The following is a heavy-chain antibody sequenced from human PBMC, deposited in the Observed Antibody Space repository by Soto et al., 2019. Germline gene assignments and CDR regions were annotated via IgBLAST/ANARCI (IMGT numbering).Heavy chain of an antibody. D-gene: IGHD6-19*01. CDR2: VGSGGTTI. Sequence: GGSLRLSCAASGFTFSSSQMNWVRQAPGKGLEWVSYVGSGGTTIYYAASLKGRFTISRDNAKNSLYLQMNSLRAEDTAVYYCARGYTGGWSRGDYFDYWGQGTLVTVSS. CDR3: ARGYTGGWSRGDYFDY. V-gene: IGHV3-48*03. CDR1: GFTFSSSQ. J-gene: IGHJ4*02.